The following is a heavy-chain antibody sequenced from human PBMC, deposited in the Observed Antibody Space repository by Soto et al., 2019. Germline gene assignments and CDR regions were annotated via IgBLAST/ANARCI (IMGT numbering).Heavy chain of an antibody. CDR2: ISGSGETT. V-gene: IGHV3-48*01. D-gene: IGHD6-19*01. J-gene: IGHJ4*02. CDR3: ARTSGAGGWPYYFDY. Sequence: EVQLVESGGGLVQPGGSLRLSCAASGFTFSSYSMTWVRQAPGKGLEWVSYISGSGETTYYADSVRGRFTISRDNAENSLHLQLNSLRAEDTAVYYCARTSGAGGWPYYFDYWGQGALVTVSS. CDR1: GFTFSSYS.